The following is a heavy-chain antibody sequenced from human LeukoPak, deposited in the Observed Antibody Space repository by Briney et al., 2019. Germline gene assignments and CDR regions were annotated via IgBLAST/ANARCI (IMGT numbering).Heavy chain of an antibody. V-gene: IGHV3-30*18. CDR3: ANRGTYYDFSNY. CDR2: ISYDGSNK. Sequence: GGSLRLSCSASGFTFSSYGMHRVRQAPGKGLEWVAVISYDGSNKYYADSVKGRFTISRDNSKNTLYLQMNSLRAEDTAVYYCANRGTYYDFSNYWGQGTLVTVSS. CDR1: GFTFSSYG. J-gene: IGHJ4*02. D-gene: IGHD3-3*01.